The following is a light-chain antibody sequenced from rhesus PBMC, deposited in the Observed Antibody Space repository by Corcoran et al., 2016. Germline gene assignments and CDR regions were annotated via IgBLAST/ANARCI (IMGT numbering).Light chain of an antibody. V-gene: IGKV1-46*01. CDR1: QRFSTI. J-gene: IGKJ4*01. CDR2: SAS. CDR3: QQYDDYPPVT. Sequence: DIQMTQSPSSLSASVGDTVTITCRASQRFSTILAWYHQKPGKARKLLIYSASSLQSGVTSRFSGSKAGTDFTLTISSLQPEDIGTYYCQQYDDYPPVTFGGGTKVEIK.